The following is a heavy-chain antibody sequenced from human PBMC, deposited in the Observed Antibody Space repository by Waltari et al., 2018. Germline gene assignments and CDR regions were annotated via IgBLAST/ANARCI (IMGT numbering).Heavy chain of an antibody. CDR1: GGTFSSYA. CDR3: AGTVALGSTYAFDI. J-gene: IGHJ3*02. Sequence: QVQLVQSGAEVQKPGSSVKVSCKASGGTFSSYAISWVRQAPGQGLEWMGRIIPILGIANYAQKFQGRVTITADKSTSTAYMELSSLRSEDTAVYYCAGTVALGSTYAFDIWGQGTMVTVSS. V-gene: IGHV1-69*04. D-gene: IGHD6-19*01. CDR2: IIPILGIA.